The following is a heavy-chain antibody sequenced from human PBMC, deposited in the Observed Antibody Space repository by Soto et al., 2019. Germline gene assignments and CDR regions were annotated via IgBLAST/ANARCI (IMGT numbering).Heavy chain of an antibody. Sequence: SETLSLTCAVYGGSFSGYYWSWIRQPPGKGLEWIGEINHSGSTNYNPSLKSRVTISVDTSKNQFSLKLSSVTAADTAVYYCARALITRVRGVTPYWFAPWGQGTLVIVSS. J-gene: IGHJ5*02. CDR2: INHSGST. V-gene: IGHV4-34*01. D-gene: IGHD3-10*01. CDR3: ARALITRVRGVTPYWFAP. CDR1: GGSFSGYY.